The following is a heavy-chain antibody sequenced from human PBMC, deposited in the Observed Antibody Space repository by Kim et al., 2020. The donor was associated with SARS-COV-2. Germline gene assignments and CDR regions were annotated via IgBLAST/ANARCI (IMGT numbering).Heavy chain of an antibody. V-gene: IGHV1-18*01. Sequence: ASVKVSCKASGYTFTNYGISWVRQAPGQGLECMGWISAYNDNTNYAQKFRGRVTMTTDTSTSTAYMELRSLRSDDTAVYYCARYFSGSYYLDYWGQGTLVTVSS. CDR3: ARYFSGSYYLDY. J-gene: IGHJ4*02. CDR2: ISAYNDNT. CDR1: GYTFTNYG. D-gene: IGHD3-10*01.